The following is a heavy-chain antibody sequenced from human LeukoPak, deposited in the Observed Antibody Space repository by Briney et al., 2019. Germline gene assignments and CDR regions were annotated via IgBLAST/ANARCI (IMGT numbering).Heavy chain of an antibody. CDR2: IIPIFGTA. J-gene: IGHJ5*02. CDR1: GGTFSSYA. V-gene: IGHV1-69*05. D-gene: IGHD1-1*01. CDR3: ARGTTGTTWWFDP. Sequence: VASVKVSCTASGGTFSSYAISWVRQAPGQGLEWMGGIIPIFGTANYAQKFQGRVTITTDESTSTAYMELSSLRSEDTAVYYCARGTTGTTWWFDPWGQGTPVTVSS.